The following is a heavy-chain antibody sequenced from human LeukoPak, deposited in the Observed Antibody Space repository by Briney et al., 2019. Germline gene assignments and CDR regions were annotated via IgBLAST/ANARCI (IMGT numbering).Heavy chain of an antibody. J-gene: IGHJ3*02. V-gene: IGHV3-66*02. CDR2: IDAGGRT. CDR1: GFIVSSNY. D-gene: IGHD4-17*01. CDR3: GKTTDYGDYGSFDI. Sequence: PGGSLRLSCAASGFIVSSNYMTWVRQAPGKGLEWVSVIDAGGRTYYADSVKGRFTTSRDNSRDTLYLQMNSLRGVDTAVYYCGKTTDYGDYGSFDICGQGTMVTVSS.